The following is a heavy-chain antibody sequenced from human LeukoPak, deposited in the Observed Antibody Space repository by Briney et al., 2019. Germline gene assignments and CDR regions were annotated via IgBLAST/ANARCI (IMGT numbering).Heavy chain of an antibody. V-gene: IGHV4-31*03. J-gene: IGHJ5*02. CDR2: IYYSGST. CDR1: GGSISSGRYY. Sequence: SETLSLTCTVSGGSISSGRYYWSWIRQHPGKGLEWIGYIYYSGSTYYNPSLKSRVTISVDTSKNQFSLKLSSVTAADTAVYYCARAALRLFDPWGQGTLVTVSS. CDR3: ARAALRLFDP.